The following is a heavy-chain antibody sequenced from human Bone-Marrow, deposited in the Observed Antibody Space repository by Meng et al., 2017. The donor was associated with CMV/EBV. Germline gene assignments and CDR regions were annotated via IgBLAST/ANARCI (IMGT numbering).Heavy chain of an antibody. J-gene: IGHJ5*02. V-gene: IGHV4-39*07. Sequence: SETLSLTCTVSGGSISSSSYYWGWIRQPPGKGLEWIGSIYYSGSTYYNPSLKSRVTISVDTSKNQFSLKLSSVTAADTAVYYCARATIYDFWSGYHRGNWFDPWGQGTLVTVSS. CDR3: ARATIYDFWSGYHRGNWFDP. CDR1: GGSISSSSYY. CDR2: IYYSGST. D-gene: IGHD3-3*01.